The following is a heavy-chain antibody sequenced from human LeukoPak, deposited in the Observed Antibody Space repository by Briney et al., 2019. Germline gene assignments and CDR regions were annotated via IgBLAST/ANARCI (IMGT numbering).Heavy chain of an antibody. V-gene: IGHV3-30*02. CDR1: GFTFSSYG. D-gene: IGHD2-21*02. Sequence: PGGSLRLSCAASGFTFSSYGMHWVRQAPGKGLEWVAFIRYDGNNKYYADSVKGRFTISRDNSKNTLYLQMNSLRAEDTAVYYCAKDSSGDYDGENDYWGQGTLVTVSS. J-gene: IGHJ4*02. CDR3: AKDSSGDYDGENDY. CDR2: IRYDGNNK.